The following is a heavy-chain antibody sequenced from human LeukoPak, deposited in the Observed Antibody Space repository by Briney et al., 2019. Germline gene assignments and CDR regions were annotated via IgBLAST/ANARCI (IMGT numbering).Heavy chain of an antibody. J-gene: IGHJ4*02. D-gene: IGHD6-19*01. Sequence: PGGSLRLSCAASGFTFSSYWMSWVRQAPGKGLEWVANIKHDGSEKYYVDSVKGRFTISRDNAKNSLYLQMNSLRAEDTAVYYCARESSGWSQSDPFDYWGQGTLVTVSS. CDR2: IKHDGSEK. CDR3: ARESSGWSQSDPFDY. CDR1: GFTFSSYW. V-gene: IGHV3-7*01.